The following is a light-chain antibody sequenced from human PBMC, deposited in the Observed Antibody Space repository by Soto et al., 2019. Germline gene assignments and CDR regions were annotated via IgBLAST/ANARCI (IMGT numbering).Light chain of an antibody. J-gene: IGLJ1*01. CDR1: SSDVGGYNY. Sequence: QSALTQPVSVSGSPGQSITISCTGTSSDVGGYNYVSWYQQHPGKAPKLMIYKVSNRPSGVSNRFSGSKSGNTASLTISGLQAEDEADYYCSSYTSSSTPFVFGTGTKVTVL. CDR3: SSYTSSSTPFV. CDR2: KVS. V-gene: IGLV2-14*01.